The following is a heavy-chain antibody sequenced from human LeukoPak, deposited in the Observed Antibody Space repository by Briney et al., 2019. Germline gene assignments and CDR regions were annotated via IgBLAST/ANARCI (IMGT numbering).Heavy chain of an antibody. Sequence: ASVKVSCKASGYTFTGYYMHWVRQAPGQGLEWMGWINPNSGGTNYAQKFQGRVTMTRDTSISTAYMELSRLRSDDTAVYYYARVVRSAAPYFDYWGQGTLVTVSS. J-gene: IGHJ4*02. CDR3: ARVVRSAAPYFDY. D-gene: IGHD6-13*01. V-gene: IGHV1-2*02. CDR1: GYTFTGYY. CDR2: INPNSGGT.